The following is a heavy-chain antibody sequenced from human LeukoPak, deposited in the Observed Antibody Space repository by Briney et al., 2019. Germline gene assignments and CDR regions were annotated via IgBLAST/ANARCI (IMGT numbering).Heavy chain of an antibody. CDR3: AKASGSFHFYYHGMDV. D-gene: IGHD1-26*01. CDR2: IKQDGSDK. J-gene: IGHJ6*02. Sequence: QPGGSLRLSCVGSGFSFSSYWMSWVRQAPGKGLEWVANIKQDGSDKYYVDSVKGRFTISRDNAKNSMYLQVNSLRAEDTAVYYCAKASGSFHFYYHGMDVWGQGTTVTVSS. V-gene: IGHV3-7*01. CDR1: GFSFSSYW.